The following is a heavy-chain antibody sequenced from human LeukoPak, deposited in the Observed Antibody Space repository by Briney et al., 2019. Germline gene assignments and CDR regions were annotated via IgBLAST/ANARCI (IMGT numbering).Heavy chain of an antibody. CDR2: INPTSGAT. V-gene: IGHV1-2*02. CDR3: AREFRTTTWSFDAFDL. D-gene: IGHD1/OR15-1a*01. Sequence: ALVKVSCKASGYTFTDYYMHWVRQAPGQGLDWVGWINPTSGATNYAQKFQGRVTMTRDTSNNTSYMELSRLRSDGTAVYYCAREFRTTTWSFDAFDLWGQGTMVTVSS. J-gene: IGHJ3*01. CDR1: GYTFTDYY.